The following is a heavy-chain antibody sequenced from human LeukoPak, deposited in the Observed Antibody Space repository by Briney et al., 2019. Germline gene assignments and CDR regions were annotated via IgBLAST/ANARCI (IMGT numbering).Heavy chain of an antibody. V-gene: IGHV1-8*01. CDR1: GYTFTSYD. D-gene: IGHD1-26*01. CDR3: ARGSVGATVVYFDY. CDR2: MNPNSGNT. J-gene: IGHJ4*02. Sequence: ASVKVSCKASGYTFTSYDINWVRQATGQGLEWMGWMNPNSGNTGYAQKFQGRVTITADKSTSTAYMELSSLRSEDTAVYYCARGSVGATVVYFDYWGQGTLVTVSS.